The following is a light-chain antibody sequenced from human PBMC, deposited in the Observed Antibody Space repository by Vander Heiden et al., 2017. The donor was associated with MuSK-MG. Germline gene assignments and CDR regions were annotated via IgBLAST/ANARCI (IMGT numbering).Light chain of an antibody. V-gene: IGKV1-39*01. CDR3: QQSYSTPFT. CDR2: GPS. J-gene: IGKJ3*01. Sequence: DIQMTQSPSSLSACVGDRVIITCRASQSISVYVNWYQQKPGKAPKLLIYGPSSLQSGVPSRFSGSGSGTDFTLTVSRLQPEDFATYYCQQSYSTPFTFGPGTKVDIK. CDR1: QSISVY.